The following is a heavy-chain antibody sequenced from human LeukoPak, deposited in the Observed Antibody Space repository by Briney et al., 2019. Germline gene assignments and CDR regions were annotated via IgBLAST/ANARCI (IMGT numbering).Heavy chain of an antibody. V-gene: IGHV3-23*01. CDR1: GFTFSSYA. Sequence: GGSLRLSCAASGFTFSSYAMSWVRQAPGKGLEWVSDISGSGGSTYYADSVKGRFTISRDNSKNTLYLQMNSLRAEDTAVYYCAKSPAAAAGTPAFDYWGQGTLVTVSS. CDR2: ISGSGGST. J-gene: IGHJ4*02. D-gene: IGHD6-13*01. CDR3: AKSPAAAAGTPAFDY.